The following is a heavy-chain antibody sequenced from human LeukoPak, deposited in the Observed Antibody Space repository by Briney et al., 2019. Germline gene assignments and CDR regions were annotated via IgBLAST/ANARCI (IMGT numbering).Heavy chain of an antibody. CDR1: NGSINDYY. D-gene: IGHD4-17*01. Sequence: KPSETLSLTCTVSNGSINDYYWSWVRQPPGKGLEWIGYMHYSGSTNHNPSLKSRVTMSEDTSKNQFSLKLSSVTAADTAVYYCARLRQAFGDQHVGWFDPWGQGILVTVS. CDR2: MHYSGST. J-gene: IGHJ5*02. CDR3: ARLRQAFGDQHVGWFDP. V-gene: IGHV4-59*01.